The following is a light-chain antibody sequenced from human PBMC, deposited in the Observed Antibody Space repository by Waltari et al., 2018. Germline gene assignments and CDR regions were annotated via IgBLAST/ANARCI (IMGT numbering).Light chain of an antibody. V-gene: IGLV2-14*01. CDR3: SSYTSTSSYV. J-gene: IGLJ1*01. CDR2: DVT. Sequence: QSALTQPASVSGSPGQSITISCTGTSSDVGGYNFVSWYQQHPGKAPKLIIYDVTERPSGVCHGFSGYKAGNTACLTSSGLQAEDEADYYCSSYTSTSSYVVGAETKVTVL. CDR1: SSDVGGYNF.